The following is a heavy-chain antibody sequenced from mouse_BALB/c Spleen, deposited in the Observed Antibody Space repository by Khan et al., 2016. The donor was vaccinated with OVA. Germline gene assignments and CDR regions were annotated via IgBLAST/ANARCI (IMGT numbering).Heavy chain of an antibody. CDR3: AKWGDGSPYAMDY. CDR2: IWGEGNT. V-gene: IGHV2-3*01. Sequence: QVQLKESGPGLAAPAQRLSITCTVEGISLTTDGVNWIRQPPGKGLEWPGVIWGEGNTTYHSALVSMQNVSNANYKSQVFVKLNSLQTDDTATYYCAKWGDGSPYAMDYWGQGTSVTVSS. CDR1: GISLTTDG. J-gene: IGHJ4*01. D-gene: IGHD2-3*01.